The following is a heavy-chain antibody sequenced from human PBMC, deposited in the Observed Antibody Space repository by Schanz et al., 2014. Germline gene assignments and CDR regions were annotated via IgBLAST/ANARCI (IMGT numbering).Heavy chain of an antibody. CDR3: AKVGPYSGSLGAFDI. Sequence: EVQLLESGGGLVQPGGSLRLSCAASGFTFSSYAMSWVRQAPGKGLEWVSAITDSGGRTYYADSVKGRFTISRDNSKNTLYLQMNSLRAEDSAVYYCAKVGPYSGSLGAFDIWGQGTMVTVSS. CDR2: ITDSGGRT. J-gene: IGHJ3*02. CDR1: GFTFSSYA. V-gene: IGHV3-23*01. D-gene: IGHD1-26*01.